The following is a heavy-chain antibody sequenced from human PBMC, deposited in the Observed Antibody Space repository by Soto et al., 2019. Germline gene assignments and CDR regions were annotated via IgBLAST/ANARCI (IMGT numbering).Heavy chain of an antibody. CDR3: ATASGLGGYDFGGYYYYMDV. D-gene: IGHD5-12*01. J-gene: IGHJ6*03. Sequence: ASVKVSCKVSGYTLTELSMHWVRQAPGKGLEWMGGFDPEDGETIYAQKFQGRVTMTEDTSTDTAYMELSSLRSEDTAVYYCATASGLGGYDFGGYYYYMDVWGKGTTVTVSS. CDR1: GYTLTELS. V-gene: IGHV1-24*01. CDR2: FDPEDGET.